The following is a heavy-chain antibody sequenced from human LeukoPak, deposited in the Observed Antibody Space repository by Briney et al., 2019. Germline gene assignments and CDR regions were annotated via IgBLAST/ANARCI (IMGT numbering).Heavy chain of an antibody. CDR1: GGSFSGYY. Sequence: SETLSLTCAVYGGSFSGYYWSWIRQPPGKGLEWIGEINHSGSTNYNPSLKSRVTISVDTSKNQFSLKLSSVTAADTAVYYCARGGGRIVATIYYYYYMDVWGKGTTATVSS. D-gene: IGHD5-12*01. CDR3: ARGGGRIVATIYYYYYMDV. J-gene: IGHJ6*03. V-gene: IGHV4-34*01. CDR2: INHSGST.